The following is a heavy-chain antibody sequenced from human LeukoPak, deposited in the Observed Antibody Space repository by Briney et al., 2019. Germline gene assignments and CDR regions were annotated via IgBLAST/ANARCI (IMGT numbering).Heavy chain of an antibody. J-gene: IGHJ4*02. Sequence: SETLSLTCAVYGGSFSGYYWSWIRQPPGKGLEWIGEINHSGSTNYNPSLKSRVTISVDTSKNQFSLKLSSVTAADTAVYYCAREEMDYWRQGTLVTVSS. CDR1: GGSFSGYY. CDR2: INHSGST. CDR3: AREEMDY. V-gene: IGHV4-34*01.